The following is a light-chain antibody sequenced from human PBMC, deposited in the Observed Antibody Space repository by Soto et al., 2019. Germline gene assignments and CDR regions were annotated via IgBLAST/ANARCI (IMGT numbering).Light chain of an antibody. CDR2: SAS. Sequence: IQMTQSPSSLSASIGDRVTITCRASQTIGDYLNWYQQKPGRAPTLLIYSASSLQSGVPSRFSSSGSRTDFTLTISSLQPEDFATYYCQQSYSFPDTFGQGTKVDIK. CDR1: QTIGDY. V-gene: IGKV1-39*01. CDR3: QQSYSFPDT. J-gene: IGKJ2*01.